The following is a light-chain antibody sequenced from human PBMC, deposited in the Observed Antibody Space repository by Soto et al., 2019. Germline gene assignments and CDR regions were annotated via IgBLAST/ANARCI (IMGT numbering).Light chain of an antibody. CDR1: QTVNTW. J-gene: IGKJ1*01. V-gene: IGKV1-5*01. CDR3: QQYNTYPWT. CDR2: AAS. Sequence: DIQMPQSPSTLSASVGDKVTITCRASQTVNTWLAWYQQKPGKAPKVLIYAASSLQSGVPSRFSGSGSGTDFTLTISSLQPDDFVTYYCQQYNTYPWTFGQGTKVDIK.